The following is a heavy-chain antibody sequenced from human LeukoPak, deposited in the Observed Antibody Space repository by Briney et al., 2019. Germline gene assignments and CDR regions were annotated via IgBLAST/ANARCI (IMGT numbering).Heavy chain of an antibody. J-gene: IGHJ4*02. Sequence: SETLSLTCTVSGGSVTSYYWSWIRQPPGKGLEWIAYSYYSGSTNYNPSLKSRVTTSVDTSKNQFSLTLSSVTAADTAVYYCARDSGTYLFAFDYWGQGTLVTVSS. CDR1: GGSVTSYY. D-gene: IGHD1-26*01. CDR2: SYYSGST. CDR3: ARDSGTYLFAFDY. V-gene: IGHV4-59*02.